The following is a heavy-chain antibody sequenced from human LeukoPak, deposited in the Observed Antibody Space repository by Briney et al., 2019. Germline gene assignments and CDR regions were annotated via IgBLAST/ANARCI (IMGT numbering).Heavy chain of an antibody. CDR2: INPNSGGT. Sequence: GASVKVSCKASGYTFNDYYIHWVRQAPGQGLEWMGWINPNSGGTNYAQKFQGRVTMTRDTSISTAYMELSRLRSDDTAVYYCARSRGRAHVDTAMVTGFLIDYWGQGTLVTVSS. V-gene: IGHV1-2*02. CDR3: ARSRGRAHVDTAMVTGFLIDY. J-gene: IGHJ4*02. D-gene: IGHD5-18*01. CDR1: GYTFNDYY.